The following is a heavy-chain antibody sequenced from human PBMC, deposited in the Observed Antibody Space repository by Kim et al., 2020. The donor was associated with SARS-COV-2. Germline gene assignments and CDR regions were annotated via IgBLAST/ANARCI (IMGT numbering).Heavy chain of an antibody. V-gene: IGHV1-46*01. CDR2: INPSGGST. CDR1: GYTFTSYY. J-gene: IGHJ4*02. CDR3: ARGTIVATASLGPEDY. D-gene: IGHD5-12*01. Sequence: ASVKVSCKASGYTFTSYYMHWVRQAPGQGLEWMGIINPSGGSTSYAQKFQGRVTMTRDTSTSTVYMELSSLRSEDTAVYYCARGTIVATASLGPEDYWGQGTLVTVSS.